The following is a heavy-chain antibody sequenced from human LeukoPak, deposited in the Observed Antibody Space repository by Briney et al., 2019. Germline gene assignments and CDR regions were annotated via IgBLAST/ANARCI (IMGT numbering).Heavy chain of an antibody. CDR2: ISGSGGST. D-gene: IGHD5-18*01. CDR1: GFTFSSYG. J-gene: IGHJ4*02. CDR3: ARDIDSYGSYYFDY. Sequence: GGSLRLSCAASGFTFSSYGMSWVRQAPGKGLEWVSAISGSGGSTYYADSVKGRFTISRDNAKNSLYLQMNSLRAEDTAVYYCARDIDSYGSYYFDYWGQGTLVTVSS. V-gene: IGHV3-23*01.